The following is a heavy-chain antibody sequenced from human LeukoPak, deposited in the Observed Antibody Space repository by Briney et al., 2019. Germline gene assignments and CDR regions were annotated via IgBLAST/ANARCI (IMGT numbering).Heavy chain of an antibody. Sequence: GRSLRLSCAASGFTFSSYGMHWVRQAPGKGLEWVEVIGYDGSNKYYADSVKGRFTISRDNSKNTLYLQMNSLRAEDTAVYYCARGAYITYYDILTGYPVSHFDDWGQGTLVTVSS. CDR3: ARGAYITYYDILTGYPVSHFDD. CDR1: GFTFSSYG. J-gene: IGHJ4*02. CDR2: IGYDGSNK. D-gene: IGHD3-9*01. V-gene: IGHV3-33*01.